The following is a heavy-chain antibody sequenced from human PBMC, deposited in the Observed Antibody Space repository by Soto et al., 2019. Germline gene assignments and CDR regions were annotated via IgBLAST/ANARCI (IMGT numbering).Heavy chain of an antibody. CDR3: ASQRLWFGELLTKYYFYYGLDV. V-gene: IGHV1-69*06. D-gene: IGHD3-10*01. CDR1: GGTFSSSA. J-gene: IGHJ6*02. Sequence: SVKVSCKASGGTFSSSAISWVRQAPGQGLEWMGNIIPTFGTADYARKVQGRVAFTADTSTSTAYMELSSLRSEDTAVYYCASQRLWFGELLTKYYFYYGLDVWVQGTTVTVSS. CDR2: IIPTFGTA.